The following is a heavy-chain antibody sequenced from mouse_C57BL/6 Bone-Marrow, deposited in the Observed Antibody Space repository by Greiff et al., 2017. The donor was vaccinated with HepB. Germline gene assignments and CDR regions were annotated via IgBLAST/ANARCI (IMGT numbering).Heavy chain of an antibody. J-gene: IGHJ3*01. V-gene: IGHV5-4*01. CDR2: ISDGGSYT. D-gene: IGHD1-1*01. CDR1: GFTFSSYA. Sequence: EVKLVESGGGLVKPGGSLKLSCAASGFTFSSYAMSWVRQTPEKRLEWVATISDGGSYTYYPDNVKGRFTISRDNAKNNLYLQMSHLKSEDTAMYYCARDRYGSSPSWFAYLGQGTLVTVSA. CDR3: ARDRYGSSPSWFAY.